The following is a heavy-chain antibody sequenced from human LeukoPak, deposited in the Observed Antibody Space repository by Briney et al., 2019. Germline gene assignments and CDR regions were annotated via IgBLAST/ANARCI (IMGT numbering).Heavy chain of an antibody. V-gene: IGHV3-7*03. J-gene: IGHJ4*02. CDR1: GFTFSHSW. CDR2: IKEDGSSQ. D-gene: IGHD6-19*01. Sequence: GGSLRLSCVASGFTFSHSWMTWVRQAPGKGLEWVGHIKEDGSSQNYADSVKGRFTISRDNAKSSLHLQMNGLRAEDTAMYYCVKDSGWFHFESWGQGTLVTVSS. CDR3: VKDSGWFHFES.